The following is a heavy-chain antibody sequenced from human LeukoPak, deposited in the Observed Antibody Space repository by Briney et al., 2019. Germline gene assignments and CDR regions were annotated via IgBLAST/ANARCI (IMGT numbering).Heavy chain of an antibody. Sequence: GGSLRLSCAASGFTVSSNYMSWVRQAPGKGLEWVSVIYSGGSTYYADSVKGRFTISRDNSKNTLYLQMNSLRAVDTAVYYCAISSGWYLGNFYYWGQGTLVTVSS. V-gene: IGHV3-53*01. CDR3: AISSGWYLGNFYY. CDR2: IYSGGST. D-gene: IGHD6-19*01. CDR1: GFTVSSNY. J-gene: IGHJ4*02.